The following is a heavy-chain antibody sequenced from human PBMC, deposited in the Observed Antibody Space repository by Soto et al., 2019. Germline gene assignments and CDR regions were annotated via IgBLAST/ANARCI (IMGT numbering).Heavy chain of an antibody. J-gene: IGHJ4*02. CDR2: ISSSSSYI. CDR1: GFTFSSYS. CDR3: ARDRFEMATTYDLDY. D-gene: IGHD5-12*01. Sequence: GGSLRLSCAASGFTFSSYSMNWVRQAPGKGLEWVSSISSSSSYIYYADSVKGRLTISRDNAKNSLYLQMNSLRAEDTAVYYCARDRFEMATTYDLDYWGQGTLVTVSS. V-gene: IGHV3-21*01.